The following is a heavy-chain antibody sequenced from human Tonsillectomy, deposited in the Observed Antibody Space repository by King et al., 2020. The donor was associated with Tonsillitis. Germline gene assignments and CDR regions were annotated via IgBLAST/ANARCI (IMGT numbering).Heavy chain of an antibody. CDR2: IRSSSSTI. V-gene: IGHV3-48*02. Sequence: VQLVESGGGLVQPGGSLRLSCAASGFTFSNYSMNWVRQAPGKGLEWVSYIRSSSSTIYYADSVKGRFTISRDNAKNSLYLQMNSVTDADTAVYYCARDARSYVDHWGQGTLVTVSS. CDR3: ARDARSYVDH. D-gene: IGHD3-16*01. J-gene: IGHJ4*02. CDR1: GFTFSNYS.